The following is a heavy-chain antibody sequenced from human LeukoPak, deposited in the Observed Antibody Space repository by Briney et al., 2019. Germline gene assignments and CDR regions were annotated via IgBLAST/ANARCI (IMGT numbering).Heavy chain of an antibody. D-gene: IGHD3-10*01. V-gene: IGHV1-2*02. CDR2: INPDNGGT. Sequence: ASVKVSCKASGYTFTAYYMHWVRQAPGQGLEWMGWINPDNGGTNYAQKFQGRVTMTRDTSISTAYMELSRLTSDDTAVYYCAREAGSGSYAWGQGTLVTVSS. CDR3: AREAGSGSYA. J-gene: IGHJ5*02. CDR1: GYTFTAYY.